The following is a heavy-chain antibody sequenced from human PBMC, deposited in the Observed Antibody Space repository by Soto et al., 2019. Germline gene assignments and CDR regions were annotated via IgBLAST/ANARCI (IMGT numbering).Heavy chain of an antibody. CDR1: GFTFSNSG. J-gene: IGHJ4*02. D-gene: IGHD2-2*01. CDR3: AREAICCTGTSCWFDY. Sequence: QVQLVESGGGVVQPGKPLRLSCVASGFTFSNSGMHWVRPAPGKGLEGVAVLWNDGSKKPYADHVKGRFTISRDDSKNTLYLEMISLTAEDTAVYYCAREAICCTGTSCWFDYWGQGTLASVSA. CDR2: LWNDGSKK. V-gene: IGHV3-33*01.